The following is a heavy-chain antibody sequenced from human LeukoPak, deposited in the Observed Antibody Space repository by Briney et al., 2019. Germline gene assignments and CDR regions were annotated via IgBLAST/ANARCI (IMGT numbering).Heavy chain of an antibody. V-gene: IGHV1-69-2*01. Sequence: ASVKISCKVSGYTFTDYYMHWVQQAPGKGLEWMGHVDPEDGETIYAEKFQGRVTITADTSTDTAYMELSSLRSEDTAVYYCATYDSSGYYYYAFDIWGQGTMVTVSS. CDR3: ATYDSSGYYYYAFDI. CDR2: VDPEDGET. CDR1: GYTFTDYY. D-gene: IGHD3-22*01. J-gene: IGHJ3*02.